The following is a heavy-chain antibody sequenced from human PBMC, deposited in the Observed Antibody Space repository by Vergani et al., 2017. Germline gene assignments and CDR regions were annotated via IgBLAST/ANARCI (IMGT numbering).Heavy chain of an antibody. V-gene: IGHV3-23*01. CDR1: GFTFSSYA. J-gene: IGHJ6*02. CDR2: ISGSGGST. CDR3: ANGPGIAAAGGGYGMDV. Sequence: EVQLLESGGGLVQPGGSLRLSCAASGFTFSSYAMSWVRQAPGKGLEWVSAISGSGGSTYYADSVKGRFTISRDNSKNTLYLQMNSLRAEDTAVYYCANGPGIAAAGGGYGMDVWGQGTTVTVSS. D-gene: IGHD6-13*01.